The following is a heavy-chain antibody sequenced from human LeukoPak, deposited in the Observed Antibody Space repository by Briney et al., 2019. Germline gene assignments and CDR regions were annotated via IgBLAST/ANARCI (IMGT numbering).Heavy chain of an antibody. Sequence: GGSLRLSCAASGFTFSSYAMSWVRQAPGKGLEWVSAISGSGGSTYYADSVKGRFTISRDNSKNTLYLQMNSLRAEDTAVYYCAKGQYYGSSGYPSYWGQGTLVTVSS. D-gene: IGHD3-22*01. J-gene: IGHJ4*02. V-gene: IGHV3-23*01. CDR2: ISGSGGST. CDR1: GFTFSSYA. CDR3: AKGQYYGSSGYPSY.